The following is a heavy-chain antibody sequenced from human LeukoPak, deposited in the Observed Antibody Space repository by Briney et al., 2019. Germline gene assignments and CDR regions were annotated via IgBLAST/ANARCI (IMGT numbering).Heavy chain of an antibody. V-gene: IGHV3-53*01. J-gene: IGHJ4*02. CDR1: GFSFSNYW. CDR2: IYSGGST. CDR3: ARARSSYHHYNKVGEDKAYYFDY. Sequence: GGSLRLSCVASGFSFSNYWMSWVRQAPGKGLEWVSVIYSGGSTYYADSVKGRFTISRDNSKNTLYLQMNSLRAEDTAVYYCARARSSYHHYNKVGEDKAYYFDYWGQGTLVTVSS. D-gene: IGHD2-15*01.